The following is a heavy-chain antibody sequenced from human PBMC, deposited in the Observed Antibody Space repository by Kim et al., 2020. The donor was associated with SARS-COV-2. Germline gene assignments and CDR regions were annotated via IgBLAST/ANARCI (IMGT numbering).Heavy chain of an antibody. Sequence: SETLSLTCTVSGGSISSSSYYWGWIRQPPGKGLEWIGSIYYSGSTYYNPSLKSRVTISVDTSKNQFSLKLSSVTAADTAVYYCDAERVTRDFWSGYYGSDYWGQGTLVTVSS. CDR3: DAERVTRDFWSGYYGSDY. CDR2: IYYSGST. CDR1: GGSISSSSYY. J-gene: IGHJ4*02. D-gene: IGHD3-3*01. V-gene: IGHV4-39*01.